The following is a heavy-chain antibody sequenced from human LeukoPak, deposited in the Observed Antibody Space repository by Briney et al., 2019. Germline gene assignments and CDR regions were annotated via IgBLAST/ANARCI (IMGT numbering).Heavy chain of an antibody. CDR1: GFTVSSKY. D-gene: IGHD1-26*01. CDR3: LFGLYSGTYHILDY. J-gene: IGHJ4*02. Sequence: PGGSLRLSCAASGFTVSSKYMSWVRRAPGKGLEWVSVIYSGGSTYYTDSVKGRFTISRDNSKNTLYLQMNSLRTEDTAVYYCLFGLYSGTYHILDYWGQGTLVTVSS. V-gene: IGHV3-66*02. CDR2: IYSGGST.